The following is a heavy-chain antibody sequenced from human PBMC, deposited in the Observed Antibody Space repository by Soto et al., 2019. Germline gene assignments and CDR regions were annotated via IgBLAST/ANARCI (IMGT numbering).Heavy chain of an antibody. CDR1: GGSISSSSYF. Sequence: SETLSLTCTVSGGSISSSSYFWGWIRQPPGKGLEWIGIIYYSGSTSYNSSLKSRVTISVDTSKDQFSLKMSSVTAADTAVYYCATYNSGWHYWGQGTPVTVSS. CDR3: ATYNSGWHY. CDR2: IYYSGST. D-gene: IGHD5-12*01. J-gene: IGHJ4*02. V-gene: IGHV4-39*01.